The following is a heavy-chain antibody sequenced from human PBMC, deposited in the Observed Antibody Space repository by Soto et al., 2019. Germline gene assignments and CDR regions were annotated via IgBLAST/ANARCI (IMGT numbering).Heavy chain of an antibody. J-gene: IGHJ4*02. Sequence: GGSLGLGCAASGFTVSSYAMSWGRQAPGKGLEWVSAISGSGGSTYYADSVKGRFTISRDNSKNTLYLQMNSLRAEDTAVYYCAKVSGYSYFFDYWGQGTLVTVSS. CDR2: ISGSGGST. D-gene: IGHD5-18*01. CDR1: GFTVSSYA. V-gene: IGHV3-23*01. CDR3: AKVSGYSYFFDY.